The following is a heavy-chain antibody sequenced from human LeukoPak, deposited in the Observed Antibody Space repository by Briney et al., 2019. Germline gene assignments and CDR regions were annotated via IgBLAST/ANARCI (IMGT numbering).Heavy chain of an antibody. CDR2: INPSGGST. J-gene: IGHJ6*02. Sequence: ASVKVSCKASGYTFTSYYMHWVRQAPGQGLEWMGIINPSGGSTSYAQKFQGRDTMTRDTSTSTVYMELSSLRSEDTAVYYCARSITMIVVVIPLDYYYGMDVWGQGTTVTVSS. CDR3: ARSITMIVVVIPLDYYYGMDV. CDR1: GYTFTSYY. V-gene: IGHV1-46*01. D-gene: IGHD3-22*01.